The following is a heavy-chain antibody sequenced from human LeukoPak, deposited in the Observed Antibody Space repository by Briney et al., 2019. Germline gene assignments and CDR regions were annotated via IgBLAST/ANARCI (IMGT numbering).Heavy chain of an antibody. V-gene: IGHV4-39*01. Sequence: PSETLSLTCDVSGVSINTSIYYWTWIRQPPGKGLKWIGSVFYSRSAYYSPSYKIRLGIPLDTSKNQFSLQLSSVTVADTAVYYCARIGHGANSHLKWYFDVWGRGTLVTVSS. CDR2: VFYSRSA. CDR3: ARIGHGANSHLKWYFDV. D-gene: IGHD4-23*01. CDR1: GVSINTSIYY. J-gene: IGHJ2*01.